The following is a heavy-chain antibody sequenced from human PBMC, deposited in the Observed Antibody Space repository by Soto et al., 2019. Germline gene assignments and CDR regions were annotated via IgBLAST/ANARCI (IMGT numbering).Heavy chain of an antibody. V-gene: IGHV3-30-3*01. CDR1: GFTFSSYA. Sequence: QVQLVESGGGVVQPGRSLRLSCAASGFTFSSYAMHWVRQAPGKGLEWVAVISYDGSNKYYADSVKGRFTISRDNSKNTLYLQMNSLRAEDTAVYYCARDRRAQSIAGNGVWGWFDPWGQGTLVTVSS. D-gene: IGHD2-8*01. CDR2: ISYDGSNK. CDR3: ARDRRAQSIAGNGVWGWFDP. J-gene: IGHJ5*02.